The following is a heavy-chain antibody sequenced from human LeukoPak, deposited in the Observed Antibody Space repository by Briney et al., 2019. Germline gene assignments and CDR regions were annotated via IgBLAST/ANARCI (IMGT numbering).Heavy chain of an antibody. CDR1: GFTFSSYS. Sequence: GGSPRLSCAASGFTFSSYSMNWVRQAPGKGLEWVSYISSSSSTIYYAYSVKGRFTISSNTAKNSLYLQMNSLSAEDTAVYYCARDPRITMISGLPPDAFDIWGQGTMVTVSS. CDR3: ARDPRITMISGLPPDAFDI. J-gene: IGHJ3*02. D-gene: IGHD3-22*01. V-gene: IGHV3-48*01. CDR2: ISSSSSTI.